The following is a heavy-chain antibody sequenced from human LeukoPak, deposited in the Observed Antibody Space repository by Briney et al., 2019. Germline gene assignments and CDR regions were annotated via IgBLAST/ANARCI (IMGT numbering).Heavy chain of an antibody. J-gene: IGHJ4*02. Sequence: GGSLRLSCAASGFTFSSYGMSWVRQAPGKGLKWASAISGSGGSTYYADSVKGRFTISRDNSKNTLYLQMNSLGAEDTAVYYCAKGRATYYYGSGSYPLWGQGPLVTVSS. CDR2: ISGSGGST. V-gene: IGHV3-23*01. CDR3: AKGRATYYYGSGSYPL. CDR1: GFTFSSYG. D-gene: IGHD3-10*01.